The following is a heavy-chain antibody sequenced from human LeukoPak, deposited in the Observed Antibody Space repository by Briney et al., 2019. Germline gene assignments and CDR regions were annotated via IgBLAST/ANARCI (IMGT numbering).Heavy chain of an antibody. CDR1: GFTFSSYS. V-gene: IGHV3-21*01. D-gene: IGHD6-13*01. J-gene: IGHJ4*02. CDR2: ISSSSSYI. Sequence: GGSLRLSCAASGFTFSSYSMNWVRQAPGKGLEWVSSISSSSSYIYYADSVKGRFTISRDNAKNSLYLQMNSPRAEDTAVYYCARDPVWGSSWYGKRDCEGDWGQGTLVTVSS. CDR3: ARDPVWGSSWYGKRDCEGD.